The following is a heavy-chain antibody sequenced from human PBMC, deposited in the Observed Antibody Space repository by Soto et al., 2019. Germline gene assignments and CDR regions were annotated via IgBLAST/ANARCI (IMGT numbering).Heavy chain of an antibody. CDR3: ARVSYYDSSGYGYFDY. CDR1: GFTVSSNY. D-gene: IGHD3-22*01. V-gene: IGHV3-53*01. CDR2: IYSGGST. Sequence: GSLRLSCAASGFTVSSNYMSWVRQAPGKGLEWVSIIYSGGSTYYADSVKGRFTISRDNSKNTLYLQMKSLRAEDTAVYYCARVSYYDSSGYGYFDYWGQGTLVTVSS. J-gene: IGHJ4*02.